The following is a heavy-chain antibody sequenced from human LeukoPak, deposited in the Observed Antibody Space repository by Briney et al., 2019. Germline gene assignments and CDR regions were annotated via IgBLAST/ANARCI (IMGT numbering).Heavy chain of an antibody. Sequence: SETLSFTCTVSGGSISSKNYYWDWIRQPPRKGLEWIGSIYYSGNTYFNQSLNSRATMSVDTWKNQFSLKLSPVTAADTAIYYCARVDIAVVPSANFDYGGQGTLVTVSS. CDR1: GGSISSKNYY. D-gene: IGHD2-2*01. CDR2: IYYSGNT. J-gene: IGHJ4*02. CDR3: ARVDIAVVPSANFDY. V-gene: IGHV4-39*01.